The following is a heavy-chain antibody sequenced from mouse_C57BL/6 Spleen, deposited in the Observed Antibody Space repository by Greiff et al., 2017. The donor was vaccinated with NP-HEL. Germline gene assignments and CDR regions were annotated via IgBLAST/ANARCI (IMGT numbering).Heavy chain of an antibody. Sequence: QVQLQQSGAELVMPGASVKLSCKASGYTFTSYWMHWVKQRPGQGLEWIGAIDPSGSSTNYNQKFKGKSTLTVTKSSRTAYMQRSSLTSEDSAVYYCARRDMCSYAMDYWGQGTSVTVSS. CDR3: ARRDMCSYAMDY. J-gene: IGHJ4*01. V-gene: IGHV1-69*01. CDR2: IDPSGSST. CDR1: GYTFTSYW.